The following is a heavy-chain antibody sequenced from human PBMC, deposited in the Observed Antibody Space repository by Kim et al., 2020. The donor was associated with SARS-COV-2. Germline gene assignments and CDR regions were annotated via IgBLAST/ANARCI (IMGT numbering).Heavy chain of an antibody. J-gene: IGHJ3*02. CDR1: GYTFTSYD. CDR2: MNPNSGNT. V-gene: IGHV1-8*01. D-gene: IGHD3-22*01. CDR3: ARGGYYYDSSGYYLDAFDI. Sequence: ASVKVSCKASGYTFTSYDINWVRQATGQGLEWMGWMNPNSGNTGYAQKFQGRVTMTRNTSISTAYMELSSLRSEDTAVYYCARGGYYYDSSGYYLDAFDIWGQGTMVTVSS.